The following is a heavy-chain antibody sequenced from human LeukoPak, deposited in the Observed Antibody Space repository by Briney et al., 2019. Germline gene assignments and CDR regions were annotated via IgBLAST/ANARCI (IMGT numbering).Heavy chain of an antibody. V-gene: IGHV3-33*01. Sequence: GRSLRLSCAASGFTSSNYGMHWVGQAPGKGLEWVAVIWYDGSNKYYADSMKGRFTSSRDNSKNSLYLQMKSLRGEGTAVYYCARDGGVSGYDLLDHWGQGTLVTVSS. CDR3: ARDGGVSGYDLLDH. CDR2: IWYDGSNK. J-gene: IGHJ4*02. D-gene: IGHD5-12*01. CDR1: GFTSSNYG.